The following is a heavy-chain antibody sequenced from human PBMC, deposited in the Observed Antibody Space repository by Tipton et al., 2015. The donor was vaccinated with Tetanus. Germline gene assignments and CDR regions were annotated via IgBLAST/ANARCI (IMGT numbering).Heavy chain of an antibody. Sequence: SLRLSCAASGFPFSTYWMHWVRLAPGKGLVWVSCIDSDGSGTSYADSVKGRFTISRDNAKSTLFLQMNSLRAEDTAVYFCARVVRSSFDPSRYYRATDYWGQGTLVTVS. D-gene: IGHD3-22*01. V-gene: IGHV3-74*01. J-gene: IGHJ4*02. CDR3: ARVVRSSFDPSRYYRATDY. CDR1: GFPFSTYW. CDR2: IDSDGSGT.